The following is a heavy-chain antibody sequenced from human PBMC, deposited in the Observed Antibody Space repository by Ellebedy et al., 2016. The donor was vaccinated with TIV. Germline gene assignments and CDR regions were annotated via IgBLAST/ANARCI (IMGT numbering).Heavy chain of an antibody. CDR3: ARDDRKVGATDWPSLDI. V-gene: IGHV4-59*01. CDR2: IFHSGST. D-gene: IGHD1-26*01. Sequence: SETLSLXCSVSGGSIRDYYWSWIRQPPGKGLEWIGDIFHSGSTNYNPSLKSRVAISVDTSKNQFSLKLSSVTAADTAVYYCARDDRKVGATDWPSLDIWGQGTLVTVSS. CDR1: GGSIRDYY. J-gene: IGHJ3*02.